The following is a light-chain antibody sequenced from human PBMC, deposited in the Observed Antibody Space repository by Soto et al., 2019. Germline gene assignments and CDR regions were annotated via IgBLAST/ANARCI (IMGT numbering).Light chain of an antibody. J-gene: IGKJ4*01. Sequence: DIQISRSPSTPSASVGDRVTITCRASQRISSWLAWYQQKPGQAPRLLIYKASSLESGVPSRFSGSGSGTDFTLTISSLQPDDFAAYYCQQYNSYPVTFGGGTKVDIK. CDR2: KAS. CDR3: QQYNSYPVT. CDR1: QRISSW. V-gene: IGKV1-5*03.